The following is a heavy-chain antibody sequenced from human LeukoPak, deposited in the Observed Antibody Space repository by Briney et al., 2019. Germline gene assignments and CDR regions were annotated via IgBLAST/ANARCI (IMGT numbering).Heavy chain of an antibody. Sequence: SETLSLTCTVSGGSISSGGYYWSWIRQPPGKGLEWIGYIYYSGSTNYNPSLKSRVTISVDTSKNQFSLKLSSVTAADTAVYYCARHRAYSSSWFYYYYGMDVWGQGTTVTVSS. D-gene: IGHD6-13*01. CDR1: GGSISSGGYY. V-gene: IGHV4-61*08. CDR2: IYYSGST. CDR3: ARHRAYSSSWFYYYYGMDV. J-gene: IGHJ6*02.